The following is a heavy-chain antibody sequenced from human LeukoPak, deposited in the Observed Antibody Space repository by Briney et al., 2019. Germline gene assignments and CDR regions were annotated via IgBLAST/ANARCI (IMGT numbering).Heavy chain of an antibody. V-gene: IGHV4-4*07. CDR1: GGSISSYY. J-gene: IGHJ6*02. CDR2: IYTSGST. CDR3: ARDRSEAYYYYYGMVV. Sequence: SETLSLTCTVSGGSISSYYWSWIRQPAGEGLEWIGRIYTSGSTNYNPSLKSRVTMSVDTSKNQFSLKLSSVTAADTAVYYCARDRSEAYYYYYGMVVWGQGTTVTVSS.